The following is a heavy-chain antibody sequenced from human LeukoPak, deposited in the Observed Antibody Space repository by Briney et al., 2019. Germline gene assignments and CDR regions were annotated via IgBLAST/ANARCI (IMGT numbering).Heavy chain of an antibody. D-gene: IGHD6-13*01. J-gene: IGHJ6*03. CDR2: ISSSSSYI. V-gene: IGHV3-21*01. Sequence: GGSLRLSCAASGFTFSSYSMNWIRQAPGKGLEWVSSISSSSSYIYYEDSVNGRFTISRDNAKHSLYLQMNSLRAEDTAVYYCARKSAAPMDVWGKGTTVTVSS. CDR1: GFTFSSYS. CDR3: ARKSAAPMDV.